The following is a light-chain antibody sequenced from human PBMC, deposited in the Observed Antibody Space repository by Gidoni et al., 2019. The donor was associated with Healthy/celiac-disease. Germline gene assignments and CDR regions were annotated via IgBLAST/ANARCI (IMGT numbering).Light chain of an antibody. J-gene: IGKJ5*01. CDR1: HSISSS. CDR2: DAS. CDR3: QQSYSTPSIT. V-gene: IGKV1-39*01. Sequence: DIQIPPSPSSLSASVGDRVTITCRGSHSISSSLNWYQQKPGKAHKLLIYDASSLQSGVPSRFSGSGSGTDFTLTISSLQPEDFATYYCQQSYSTPSITFXQXTRLEIK.